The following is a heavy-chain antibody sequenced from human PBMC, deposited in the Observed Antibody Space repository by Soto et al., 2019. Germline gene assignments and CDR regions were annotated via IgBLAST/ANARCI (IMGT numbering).Heavy chain of an antibody. CDR3: ARQYCSSTSCSWFDP. V-gene: IGHV1-18*04. CDR1: GYTFTSYG. J-gene: IGHJ5*02. Sequence: ASVKVSCKASGYTFTSYGISWVRQAPGQGHEWMGWISAYNGNTNYAQKLQGRVTMTTDTSTSTDYMELRSLRSDDTAVYYCARQYCSSTSCSWFDPWGQGTLVTVSS. CDR2: ISAYNGNT. D-gene: IGHD2-2*01.